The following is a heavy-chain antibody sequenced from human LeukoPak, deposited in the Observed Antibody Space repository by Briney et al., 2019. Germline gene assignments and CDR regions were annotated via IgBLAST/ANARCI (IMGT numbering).Heavy chain of an antibody. V-gene: IGHV1-69*05. Sequence: ASVKVSCKASGGTFNNYAFSWVRQAPGQGREWMGGIIPMFGTGSYAQKSQGRVTVTTDASTDTVYMELSSLKFEDTALYYCARDHSGYSLGYALYYFDYWGQGTLVTVSS. CDR1: GGTFNNYA. CDR2: IIPMFGTG. J-gene: IGHJ4*02. D-gene: IGHD5-18*01. CDR3: ARDHSGYSLGYALYYFDY.